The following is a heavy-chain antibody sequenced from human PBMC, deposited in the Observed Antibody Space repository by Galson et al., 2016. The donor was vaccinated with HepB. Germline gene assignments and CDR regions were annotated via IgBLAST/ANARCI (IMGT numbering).Heavy chain of an antibody. CDR1: GFTFSSFG. V-gene: IGHV3-33*06. D-gene: IGHD3-9*01. Sequence: SLRLSCAASGFTFSSFGVHWVRQAPGKGLEWVALIWYDGSNEQYADSVKGRFTISRDNSKNTLYLQMNSLRAEDTGVYYCAKIPAGSYYDMLTGPWGWGQGTLVIVSS. CDR3: AKIPAGSYYDMLTGPWG. CDR2: IWYDGSNE. J-gene: IGHJ4*02.